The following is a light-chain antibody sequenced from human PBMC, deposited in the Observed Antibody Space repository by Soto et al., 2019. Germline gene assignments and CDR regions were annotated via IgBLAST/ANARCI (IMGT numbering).Light chain of an antibody. J-gene: IGKJ1*01. CDR2: WAS. Sequence: DIVMTQSPDSLALSLGERATINCKSSRSVLYSSNNKNYLAWYQQKPGQSPKLLIYWASTRESGVPDRFSGSGSGTDFTLTISSLQAEDVAVYYCQQYYNTYWTFGQGTKVDIK. V-gene: IGKV4-1*01. CDR1: RSVLYSSNNKNY. CDR3: QQYYNTYWT.